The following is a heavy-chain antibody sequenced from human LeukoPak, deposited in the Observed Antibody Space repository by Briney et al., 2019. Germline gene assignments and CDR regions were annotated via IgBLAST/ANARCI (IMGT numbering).Heavy chain of an antibody. CDR1: GFTFSSYW. V-gene: IGHV3-7*01. Sequence: GGSLRLSCAASGFTFSSYWMSWVRQAPGKGLEWVANIKKDGSEKFYVDSVEGRFTISRDNDKNSIYLQMNSLRAEDTAVYYCAKDATPALGTVYMDVWGKGTTVTISS. CDR2: IKKDGSEK. CDR3: AKDATPALGTVYMDV. D-gene: IGHD6-13*01. J-gene: IGHJ6*03.